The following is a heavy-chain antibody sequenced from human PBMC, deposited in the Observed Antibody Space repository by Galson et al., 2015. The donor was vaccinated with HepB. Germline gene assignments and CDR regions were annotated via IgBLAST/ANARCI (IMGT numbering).Heavy chain of an antibody. D-gene: IGHD3-10*01. Sequence: LRLSCAASGFTFSSYWMSWVRQAPGKGLEWVANIKQDGSEKYYVDSVKGRFTISRDNAKNSLYLQMNSLRAEDTAVYYCARVWWLGGVVGHPFDYWGQGTLVTVSS. CDR2: IKQDGSEK. V-gene: IGHV3-7*03. J-gene: IGHJ4*02. CDR3: ARVWWLGGVVGHPFDY. CDR1: GFTFSSYW.